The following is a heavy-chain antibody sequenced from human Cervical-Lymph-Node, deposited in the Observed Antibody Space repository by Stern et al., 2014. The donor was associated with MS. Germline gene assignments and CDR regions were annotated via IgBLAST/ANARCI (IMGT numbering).Heavy chain of an antibody. CDR3: ARDGRHTNNCGLDV. CDR1: GGTFNVYA. Sequence: QVQLVQSGAEVKKPGSSVKVSCKASGGTFNVYAINWLRQAPGQGLEWMGGIIPIIGTANYAQNFQGRVTITADASTRTSSMQLSSLRSDDTTVYCCARDGRHTNNCGLDVWGQGTTVTVSS. V-gene: IGHV1-69*01. J-gene: IGHJ6*02. CDR2: IIPIIGTA.